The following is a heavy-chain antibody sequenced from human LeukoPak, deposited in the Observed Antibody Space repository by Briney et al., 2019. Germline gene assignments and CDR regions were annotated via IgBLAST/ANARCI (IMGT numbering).Heavy chain of an antibody. Sequence: SETLSLTCTVSGGSISSYYWNWIRQPPGKGLEWIGYISHSGSSNYNPSLKSRVTISVDTSKNQFSLKLSSVTAADTAVYYCAREATMVRGVLNYYYGMDVWGQGTTVTVSS. V-gene: IGHV4-59*01. J-gene: IGHJ6*02. CDR1: GGSISSYY. D-gene: IGHD3-10*01. CDR3: AREATMVRGVLNYYYGMDV. CDR2: ISHSGSS.